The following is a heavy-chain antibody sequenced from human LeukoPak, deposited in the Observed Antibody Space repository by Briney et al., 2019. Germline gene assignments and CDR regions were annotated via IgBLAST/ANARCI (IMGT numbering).Heavy chain of an antibody. CDR1: GYTITGYY. V-gene: IGHV1-2*04. D-gene: IGHD4-17*01. Sequence: ASVKVFCKASGYTITGYYMHWVRQAPGQGLEWMGWINPNSGGTNYAQKFQGWVTMTRDTSISTAYMELSRLRSDDTAVYYCARETVTSMNGMDVWGKGTTVTVSS. J-gene: IGHJ6*04. CDR3: ARETVTSMNGMDV. CDR2: INPNSGGT.